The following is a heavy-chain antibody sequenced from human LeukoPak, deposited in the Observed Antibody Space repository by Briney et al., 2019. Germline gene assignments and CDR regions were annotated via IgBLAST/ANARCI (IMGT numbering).Heavy chain of an antibody. CDR3: ARDSGWYGGGWFDP. CDR2: IYYSGST. D-gene: IGHD6-19*01. J-gene: IGHJ5*02. V-gene: IGHV4-59*01. Sequence: PETLSLTCTVSGGSISSYYWSWIRQPPGKGLEWIGYIYYSGSTNYNPSLKSRVTISVDTSKNQFSLKLSSVTAADTAVYYCARDSGWYGGGWFDPWGQGTLVTVSS. CDR1: GGSISSYY.